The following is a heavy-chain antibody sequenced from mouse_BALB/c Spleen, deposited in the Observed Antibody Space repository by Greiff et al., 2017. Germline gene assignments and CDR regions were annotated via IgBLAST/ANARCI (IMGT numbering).Heavy chain of an antibody. CDR1: GYTFTSYY. V-gene: IGHV1S81*02. Sequence: QVQLQQSGAELVKPGASVKLSCKASGYTFTSYYMYWVKQRPGQGLEWIGEINPSNGGTNFNEKFKSKATLTVDKSSSTAYMHLNSLTSEDSAVYYCARRSSYAMDYWGQGTSVTVSS. CDR3: ARRSSYAMDY. J-gene: IGHJ4*01. CDR2: INPSNGGT. D-gene: IGHD1-1*01.